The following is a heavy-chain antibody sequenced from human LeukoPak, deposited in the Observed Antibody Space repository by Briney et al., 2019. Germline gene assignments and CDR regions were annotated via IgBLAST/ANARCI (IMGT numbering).Heavy chain of an antibody. Sequence: GGSLRLSCAASGFTFSSYEMNWVRQAPGKGLEWVSYISSSGSTVYYADSVKGRFTISRDNAKNSLYLQMNSLRAEDTAIYYCARSFRYLDYWGQGALVTVSS. J-gene: IGHJ4*02. V-gene: IGHV3-48*03. CDR3: ARSFRYLDY. CDR2: ISSSGSTV. CDR1: GFTFSSYE.